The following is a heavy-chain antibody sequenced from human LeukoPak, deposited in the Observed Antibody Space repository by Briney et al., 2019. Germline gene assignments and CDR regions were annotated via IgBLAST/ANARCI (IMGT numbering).Heavy chain of an antibody. CDR3: AREYDFWSGGLFDY. CDR2: ISSSSSSTI. J-gene: IGHJ4*02. V-gene: IGHV3-48*01. CDR1: GFTFSSYS. Sequence: GGSLRLSCAASGFTFSSYSMNWVRQAPGKGLEWVSYISSSSSSTIYYADSVKGRFTISRDNAKNSLYLQMNSLRAEDTAVYYCAREYDFWSGGLFDYWGQGTLVTVSS. D-gene: IGHD3-3*01.